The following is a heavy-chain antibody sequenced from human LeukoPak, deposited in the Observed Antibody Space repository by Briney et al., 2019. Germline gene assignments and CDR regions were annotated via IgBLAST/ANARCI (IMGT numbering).Heavy chain of an antibody. CDR2: ISSTSSYI. J-gene: IGHJ4*02. CDR3: ARDGRSDWYEVDY. D-gene: IGHD6-19*01. CDR1: GFTFSSYT. Sequence: PGGSLRRSCAASGFTFSSYTMNWVRQAPGKGLEWVSSISSTSSYIYYADSVKGRFTISRDNAKNSLYLQMNSLSAEDTAVYYCARDGRSDWYEVDYWGQGTLVTVSS. V-gene: IGHV3-21*06.